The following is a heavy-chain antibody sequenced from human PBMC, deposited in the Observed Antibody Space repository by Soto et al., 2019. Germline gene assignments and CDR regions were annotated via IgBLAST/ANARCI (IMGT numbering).Heavy chain of an antibody. CDR2: IIPLFGTT. V-gene: IGHV1-69*18. J-gene: IGHJ3*01. Sequence: HVHLVQSGAEVRKPGSSVKVSCKTSGGTFSTYTIYWVRQAPGQGLEWMGRIIPLFGTTRYAQNFQDRVTITAEESTSTTYMELSSLRAEDTALYYCARRLDDRADEGFDVWGEGTAVTVSA. D-gene: IGHD3-16*01. CDR3: ARRLDDRADEGFDV. CDR1: GGTFSTYT.